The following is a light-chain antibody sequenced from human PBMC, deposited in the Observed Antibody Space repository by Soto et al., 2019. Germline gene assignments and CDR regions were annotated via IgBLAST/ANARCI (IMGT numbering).Light chain of an antibody. V-gene: IGKV3-15*01. CDR2: GAS. CDR1: QSVGSN. Sequence: DIVMTQSPASLSVSPGDGATLSCRASQSVGSNVAWYQQKPGQGPRLLIHGASTRADGVPARFSGSGSGTDFTLTIISLQSEDFAVYYCQQYHNWPPQYTFGQGTKLHIK. J-gene: IGKJ2*01. CDR3: QQYHNWPPQYT.